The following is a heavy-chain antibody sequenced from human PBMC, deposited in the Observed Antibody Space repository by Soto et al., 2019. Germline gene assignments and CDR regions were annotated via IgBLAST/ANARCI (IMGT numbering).Heavy chain of an antibody. CDR2: IYYSGST. CDR1: GGSISSGGYY. CDR3: ARVGDGYCSSTSCHDAFDI. Sequence: PSETLSLTCTVPGGSISSGGYYWSWIRQHPGKGLEWIGYIYYSGSTYYNPSLKSRVTISVDTSKNQFSLKLSSVTAADTAVYYCARVGDGYCSSTSCHDAFDIWGQGTMVTVSS. D-gene: IGHD2-2*01. J-gene: IGHJ3*02. V-gene: IGHV4-31*03.